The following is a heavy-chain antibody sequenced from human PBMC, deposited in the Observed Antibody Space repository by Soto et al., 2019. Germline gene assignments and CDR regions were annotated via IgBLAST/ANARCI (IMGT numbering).Heavy chain of an antibody. Sequence: ASVKVSCKASGGTFSSYAISWVRQAPGQGLEWMGRIIPILGIANYAQKFQGRVTITADKSTSTAYMELSSLRSEDTAVYYFARDPGFVILTGYYVPYYSYMAVWGKGTTVTVSS. CDR3: ARDPGFVILTGYYVPYYSYMAV. V-gene: IGHV1-69*04. CDR1: GGTFSSYA. D-gene: IGHD3-9*01. CDR2: IIPILGIA. J-gene: IGHJ6*03.